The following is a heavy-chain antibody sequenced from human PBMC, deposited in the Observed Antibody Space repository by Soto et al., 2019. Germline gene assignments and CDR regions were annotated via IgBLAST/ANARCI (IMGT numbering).Heavy chain of an antibody. V-gene: IGHV3-73*02. D-gene: IGHD3-9*01. Sequence: EVQLVESGGGLVQPGGSLKLSCAASGFTFSGSAMHWVRQASGKGLEWVGRIRSKANSYATAYAASVKGRFTISRDDSKKTAYLQMNSLTTEDTAVYYCTREEVLTGSPYYYCGMDVWGQGTTVTVSS. CDR3: TREEVLTGSPYYYCGMDV. CDR1: GFTFSGSA. J-gene: IGHJ6*02. CDR2: IRSKANSYAT.